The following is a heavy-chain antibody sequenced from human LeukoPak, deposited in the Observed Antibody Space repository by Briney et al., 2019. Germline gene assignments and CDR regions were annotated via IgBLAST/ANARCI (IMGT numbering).Heavy chain of an antibody. D-gene: IGHD3-10*01. J-gene: IGHJ6*02. CDR1: GGSISSSNW. Sequence: SETLSLTCAVSGGSISSSNWWSWVRQSPGKGLEWIGEIYHSGSTNYNPSLKSRVTISVDKSKNRFSLKLSSVTAADTAVYYCARETRGTNYYGMDVWGQGTTVTVSS. CDR3: ARETRGTNYYGMDV. V-gene: IGHV4-4*02. CDR2: IYHSGST.